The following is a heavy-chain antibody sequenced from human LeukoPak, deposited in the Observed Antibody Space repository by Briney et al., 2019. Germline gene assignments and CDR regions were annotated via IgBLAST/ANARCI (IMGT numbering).Heavy chain of an antibody. J-gene: IGHJ4*02. Sequence: ASVKVSCKASGYTFTGYYMHWVRQAPGQGLEWMGWINPNSGGTNYAQRFQGRVTMTRDTSISTAYMELSRLRSDDTAVYYCARVGAGVYYDSSGYYEFPYWGQGTLVTVSS. CDR2: INPNSGGT. V-gene: IGHV1-2*02. D-gene: IGHD3-22*01. CDR1: GYTFTGYY. CDR3: ARVGAGVYYDSSGYYEFPY.